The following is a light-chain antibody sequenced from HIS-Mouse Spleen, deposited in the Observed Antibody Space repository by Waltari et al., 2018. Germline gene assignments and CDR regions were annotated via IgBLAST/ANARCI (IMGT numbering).Light chain of an antibody. Sequence: QSVLTQPPSVSGAPGQRVPISCTGGSANIGAGYDVHWYQQLPGTAPKLLIYGNNNRPSGVPDRCSGSKSGTSASLAITGLQAEDEADYYCQSYDSSLSGVVFGGGTKLTVL. CDR2: GNN. V-gene: IGLV1-40*01. CDR3: QSYDSSLSGVV. J-gene: IGLJ2*01. CDR1: SANIGAGYD.